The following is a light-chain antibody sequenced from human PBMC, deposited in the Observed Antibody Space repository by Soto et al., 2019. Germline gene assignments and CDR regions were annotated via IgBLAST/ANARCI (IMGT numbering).Light chain of an antibody. CDR2: GAS. CDR3: QQADSFPLT. V-gene: IGKV1D-12*01. J-gene: IGKJ4*01. Sequence: DLQMTQSPSSLSASIGDTVTITCRASQDISTLLAWYQQKPGKAPKLLIYGASTLESGVPSRFSGRGSGTDFTLTISSLQPEDFATYFCQQADSFPLTVGGGTKVDSK. CDR1: QDISTL.